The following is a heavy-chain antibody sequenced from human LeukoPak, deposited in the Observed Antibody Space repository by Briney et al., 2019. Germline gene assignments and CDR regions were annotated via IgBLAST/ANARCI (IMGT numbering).Heavy chain of an antibody. CDR1: GFTFSSYE. CDR2: ISNSGNTI. CDR3: ARRSRGTGSWYYFDY. J-gene: IGHJ4*02. Sequence: PGGSLRLSCAASGFTFSSYEMNWVRQAPGKGLEWVSYISNSGNTIYYADSVKGRFTISRDNAKNSLYLQMNSLRAGDTAVYYCARRSRGTGSWYYFDYWGQGTLVTVSS. V-gene: IGHV3-48*03. D-gene: IGHD3-10*01.